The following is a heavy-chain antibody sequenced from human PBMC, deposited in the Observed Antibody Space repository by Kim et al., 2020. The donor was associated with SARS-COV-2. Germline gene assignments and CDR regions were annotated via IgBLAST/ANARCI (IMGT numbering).Heavy chain of an antibody. J-gene: IGHJ4*02. V-gene: IGHV1-18*01. Sequence: ASVKVSCKASGYTLNNNGIIWVRQAPGQGLEWMGGNSSYNLQIWYAQKFQGRLTMTSDTSTNTIYMQLNDLTSDDTAIYYCARLTDSWYELDYWGQGTLVTASS. CDR1: GYTLNNNG. D-gene: IGHD6-13*01. CDR3: ARLTDSWYELDY. CDR2: NSSYNLQI.